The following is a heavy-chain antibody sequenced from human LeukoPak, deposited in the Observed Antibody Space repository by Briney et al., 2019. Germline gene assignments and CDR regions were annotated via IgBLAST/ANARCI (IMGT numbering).Heavy chain of an antibody. V-gene: IGHV3-21*01. CDR1: GFTFSSYT. J-gene: IGHJ5*02. D-gene: IGHD1-26*01. Sequence: GGSLRLSCAASGFTFSSYTMNWVRQAPGKGLEWVSSITSDSSYMYYADSVKGRFTISRDNAKNSLYLQMNTLRAEDTAVYYCARDPNSGSSWGQGALVTVSS. CDR3: ARDPNSGSS. CDR2: ITSDSSYM.